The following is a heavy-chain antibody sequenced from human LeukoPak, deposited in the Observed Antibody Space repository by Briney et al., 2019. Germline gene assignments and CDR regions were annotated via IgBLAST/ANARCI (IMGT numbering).Heavy chain of an antibody. Sequence: PSETLSLTCAVYGGSFSGYYWSWIRQPPGKGLEWIGEINHSGSTNYNPSLKSRVTISVDTSKNQFSLKLSSVTAADTAVYCCARGPYIVVVPAARLINTRYFDYWGQGTLVTVSS. V-gene: IGHV4-34*01. D-gene: IGHD2-2*01. J-gene: IGHJ4*02. CDR1: GGSFSGYY. CDR3: ARGPYIVVVPAARLINTRYFDY. CDR2: INHSGST.